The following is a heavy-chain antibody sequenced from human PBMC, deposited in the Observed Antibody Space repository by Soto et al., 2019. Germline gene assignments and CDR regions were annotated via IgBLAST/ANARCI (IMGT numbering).Heavy chain of an antibody. CDR1: GGSISSTDYY. CDR2: IYYSGRT. CDR3: ARERQGGRSFYYGMDV. J-gene: IGHJ6*02. D-gene: IGHD3-16*01. Sequence: SETLSLTCIVSGGSISSTDYYWGWIRQPPGKGLEWIGSIYYSGRTFYNPSLKSRLTISVDTSKNQFSLKLSSVTAADTAVYYCARERQGGRSFYYGMDVWGQGTTVTVSS. V-gene: IGHV4-39*07.